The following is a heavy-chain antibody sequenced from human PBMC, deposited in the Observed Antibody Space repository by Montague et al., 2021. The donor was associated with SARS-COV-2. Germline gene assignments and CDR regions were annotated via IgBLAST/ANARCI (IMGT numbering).Heavy chain of an antibody. Sequence: SLRLSCAASGFTFSSYAMSWVRQAPGKGLEWVSGISDSGGSTYYADSVKGRFTISRDNSKNTLYLQMNNLRAEDTAVYYCAKGFTYYFASGGYPNYFDPWGQGTLVSVSS. CDR1: GFTFSSYA. J-gene: IGHJ5*02. CDR2: ISDSGGST. CDR3: AKGFTYYFASGGYPNYFDP. D-gene: IGHD3-10*01. V-gene: IGHV3-23*01.